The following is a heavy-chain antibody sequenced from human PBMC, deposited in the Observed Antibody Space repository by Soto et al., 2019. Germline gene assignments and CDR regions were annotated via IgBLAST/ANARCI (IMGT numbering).Heavy chain of an antibody. J-gene: IGHJ5*02. CDR2: ISDSGGST. CDR1: GFTFSSYA. CDR3: AKDRPRYSSGPNWFDP. D-gene: IGHD6-19*01. V-gene: IGHV3-23*01. Sequence: TGGSLRLSCAASGFTFSSYAMSWVRQAPGKGLEWVSTISDSGGSTYYADSVKGRFTISRDNSKNTLYLQMNSLRAEDTAVYYCAKDRPRYSSGPNWFDPWGQGTLVTVSS.